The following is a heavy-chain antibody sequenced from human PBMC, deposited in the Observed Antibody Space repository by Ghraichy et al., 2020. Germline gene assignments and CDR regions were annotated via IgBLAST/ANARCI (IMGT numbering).Heavy chain of an antibody. D-gene: IGHD4-17*01. Sequence: GGSLRLSCAASGFDFKKYWMTWVRQAPGKGLEWVANINDVAKERYYVDSVKGRFSISRDNDRYTLILQMNNLRVDDTAVYYCARDPSYGALDYWGQGTLVTDSS. CDR2: INDVAKER. CDR3: ARDPSYGALDY. CDR1: GFDFKKYW. J-gene: IGHJ4*02. V-gene: IGHV3-7*03.